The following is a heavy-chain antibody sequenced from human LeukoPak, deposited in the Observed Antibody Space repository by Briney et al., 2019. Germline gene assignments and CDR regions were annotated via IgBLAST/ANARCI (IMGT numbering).Heavy chain of an antibody. CDR2: INHSGST. Sequence: SETLSLTCAVYGGSFSGYYWSWIRQPPGKGLEWIGEINHSGSTNYNPSLKSRVTISVDTSKNQFSLKLSSVTAADTAVYYCARGRYGLRDYWGQGTLVTVSS. V-gene: IGHV4-34*01. J-gene: IGHJ4*02. CDR3: ARGRYGLRDY. D-gene: IGHD5-12*01. CDR1: GGSFSGYY.